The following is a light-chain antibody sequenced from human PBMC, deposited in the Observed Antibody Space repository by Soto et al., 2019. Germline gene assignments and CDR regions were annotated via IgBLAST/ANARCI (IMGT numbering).Light chain of an antibody. V-gene: IGKV3D-15*01. CDR1: QSVSSN. J-gene: IGKJ4*01. CDR3: QQYNDWPLT. Sequence: EIVMPQSPATLSVSPGERATLSCRASQSVSSNLAWYQQKPGQAPSLLIYDISARSTGIPTRFSGSGSGTEFTLTISSLQSEAFAVYYCQQYNDWPLTFGGGTKVEIK. CDR2: DIS.